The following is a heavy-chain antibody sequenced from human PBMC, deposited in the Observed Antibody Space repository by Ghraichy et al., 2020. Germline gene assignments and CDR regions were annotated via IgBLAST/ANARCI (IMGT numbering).Heavy chain of an antibody. CDR3: ATEGAFDV. V-gene: IGHV3-66*01. Sequence: LSLTCAVSGFTVRDYYMSWVRQAPGKGLDWVSLIYNDGSTYYADSVKGRFTISRDNSKNTLYLQMNSLRAEDTALYYCATEGAFDVWGQGPMVTVSS. CDR1: GFTVRDYY. J-gene: IGHJ3*01. CDR2: IYNDGST.